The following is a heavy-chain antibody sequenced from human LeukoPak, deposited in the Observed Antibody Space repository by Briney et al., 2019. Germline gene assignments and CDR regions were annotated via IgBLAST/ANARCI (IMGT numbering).Heavy chain of an antibody. CDR3: ARDMTTVTSADLDY. CDR1: GFTFSSYS. V-gene: IGHV3-48*01. J-gene: IGHJ4*02. CDR2: ISSSSSTI. Sequence: GGSLRLSCAASGFTFSSYSMNWVRQAPGKGLEWVSYISSSSSTIYYADSVKGRFTISRDNAKNSLYLQMNSLRAEDTAVYYCARDMTTVTSADLDYWGQGTLVTVSS. D-gene: IGHD4-17*01.